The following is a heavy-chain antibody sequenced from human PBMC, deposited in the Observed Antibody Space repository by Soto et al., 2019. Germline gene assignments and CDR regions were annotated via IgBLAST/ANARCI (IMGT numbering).Heavy chain of an antibody. D-gene: IGHD3-16*01. V-gene: IGHV1-18*01. CDR3: ARDLINDYFWGTDAFDI. Sequence: QVQLVQSGAEVKKPGASVQVSCKASGYTFTSYGISWVRQDPGQGLEWMGWISAYNGNTNYAQKLQGRVTMTTDTSTSTAYMELRSLRSDDTAVYYCARDLINDYFWGTDAFDILGQGTMVTVSS. CDR2: ISAYNGNT. CDR1: GYTFTSYG. J-gene: IGHJ3*02.